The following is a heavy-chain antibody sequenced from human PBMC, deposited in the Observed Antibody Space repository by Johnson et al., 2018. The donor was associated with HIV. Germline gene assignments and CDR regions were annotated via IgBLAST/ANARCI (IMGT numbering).Heavy chain of an antibody. D-gene: IGHD3-16*01. CDR2: INWNGGSI. CDR3: ARDIMADTALDPGFAFDI. V-gene: IGHV3-20*04. CDR1: GFTFDDYG. J-gene: IGHJ3*02. Sequence: VQLVESGGGVVRPGGSLRLSCAASGFTFDDYGMSWVRQAPGKGLEWVSGINWNGGSIGYADSVNGRFTISRDNAKNSLYLQMNSLRAEDTAVYYCARDIMADTALDPGFAFDIWGQGTMVTVSS.